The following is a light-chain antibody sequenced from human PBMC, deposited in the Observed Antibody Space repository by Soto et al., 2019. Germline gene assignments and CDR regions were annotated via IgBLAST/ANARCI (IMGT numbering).Light chain of an antibody. Sequence: VVTQSPLSLPVTLGQAASISCRSSQSLVFSVRNNYLAWYQQKPGQAPRLLIYDASTRASDVPGRFSGSGSGREFTLTISSLQSEDFAVYYCQQRSNWPWTFGQGTKVDIK. J-gene: IGKJ1*01. V-gene: IGKV3D-20*02. CDR2: DAS. CDR1: QSLVFSVRNNY. CDR3: QQRSNWPWT.